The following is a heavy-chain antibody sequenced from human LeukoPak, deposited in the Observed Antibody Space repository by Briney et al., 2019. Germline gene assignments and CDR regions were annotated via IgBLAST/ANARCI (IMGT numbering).Heavy chain of an antibody. CDR1: GFTFSSYS. CDR3: ARDWPKGDYYYYMDV. CDR2: ISSSSSYI. J-gene: IGHJ6*03. Sequence: GGSLRLSCAASGFTFSSYSMNWVRQAPGKGLEWVSSISSSSSYIYYADSVKGRFTISRDNAKNSLYLQMSSLRAEDTAVYYCARDWPKGDYYYYMDVWGKGTTVTVSS. V-gene: IGHV3-21*01. D-gene: IGHD3-16*01.